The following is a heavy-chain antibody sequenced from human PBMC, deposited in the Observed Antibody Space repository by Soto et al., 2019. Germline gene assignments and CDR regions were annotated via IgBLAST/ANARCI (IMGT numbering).Heavy chain of an antibody. D-gene: IGHD1-1*01. Sequence: QVQLVQSGAEVKKPGSSVKVSCKAAGGTFRRDEFSWVRQAPGQGLEWRGGILPMFSTGNYAQRFQDRVTITADESTSTVYMELSSLRTEDTAMYYCARDYTTWGEGTLVTVSS. CDR3: ARDYTT. CDR2: ILPMFSTG. J-gene: IGHJ4*02. CDR1: GGTFRRDE. V-gene: IGHV1-69*01.